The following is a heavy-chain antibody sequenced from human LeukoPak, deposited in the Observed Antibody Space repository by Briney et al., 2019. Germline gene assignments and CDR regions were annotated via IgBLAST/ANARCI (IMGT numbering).Heavy chain of an antibody. CDR2: ISYDGSNK. D-gene: IGHD1-26*01. CDR1: GFTFSSYA. Sequence: GRSLRLSCAASGFTFSSYAMHWVRQAPGKGLEWVAVISYDGSNKYYADSVKGRFTISRDNAKSSLYLQMNSLRDEDTAVYYCASSGSYRFDYWGQGTLVTVSS. CDR3: ASSGSYRFDY. J-gene: IGHJ4*02. V-gene: IGHV3-30-3*01.